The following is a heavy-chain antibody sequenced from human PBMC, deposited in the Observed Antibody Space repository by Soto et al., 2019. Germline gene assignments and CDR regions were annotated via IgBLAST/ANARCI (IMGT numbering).Heavy chain of an antibody. J-gene: IGHJ4*02. D-gene: IGHD4-17*01. V-gene: IGHV1-3*01. Sequence: ASVKVSCKASGYTFTSYAMHWVRQAPGQRLEWMGWINAGNGNTKYSQKFKGRVTITRDTSASTANKKLRSLRSDDTAVYYCARDSDYGDYLDYWGQGTLVTVSS. CDR1: GYTFTSYA. CDR2: INAGNGNT. CDR3: ARDSDYGDYLDY.